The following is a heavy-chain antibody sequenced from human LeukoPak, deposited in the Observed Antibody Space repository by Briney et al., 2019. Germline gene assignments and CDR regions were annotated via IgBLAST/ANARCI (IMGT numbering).Heavy chain of an antibody. D-gene: IGHD3-10*01. CDR3: ARDYRRRYGSGEYYFDY. CDR1: GGSISSYY. CDR2: IYYSGST. Sequence: SETLSLTCTVSGGSISSYYWSWIRQPPGKGLEWIGYIYYSGSTNYNPSLKSRVTISVDTSKNQFSLKLSSVTAADTAVYYCARDYRRRYGSGEYYFDYWGQGTLVTVSS. J-gene: IGHJ4*02. V-gene: IGHV4-59*01.